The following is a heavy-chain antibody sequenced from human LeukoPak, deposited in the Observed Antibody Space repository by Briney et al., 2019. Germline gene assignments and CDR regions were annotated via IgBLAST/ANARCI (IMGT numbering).Heavy chain of an antibody. Sequence: GGSLRLSCAASGFTFSGSAMHWVRQASGKGLEWVGRIRIKANSYATAYAASVKGRFTISRDDSENTAYLQMNSLKTEDTAVYYCTTRTPRAYYYYYYMDVWGKGTTVTVSS. CDR2: IRIKANSYAT. CDR3: TTRTPRAYYYYYYMDV. CDR1: GFTFSGSA. V-gene: IGHV3-73*01. J-gene: IGHJ6*03.